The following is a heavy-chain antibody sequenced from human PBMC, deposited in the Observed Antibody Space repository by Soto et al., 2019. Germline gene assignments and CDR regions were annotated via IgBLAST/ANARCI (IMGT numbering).Heavy chain of an antibody. CDR2: ISAYNGNT. J-gene: IGHJ6*02. D-gene: IGHD3-9*01. CDR3: ARDLVVLRYFDWLPGPYYYGMDV. V-gene: IGHV1-18*01. Sequence: ASVKVSCKASGYTFTSYGISWVRQAPGQGLEWMGWISAYNGNTNYAQKLQGRVTMTTDTSTSTAYMELRSLRSDDTAVYYCARDLVVLRYFDWLPGPYYYGMDVWGQGTAVTVSS. CDR1: GYTFTSYG.